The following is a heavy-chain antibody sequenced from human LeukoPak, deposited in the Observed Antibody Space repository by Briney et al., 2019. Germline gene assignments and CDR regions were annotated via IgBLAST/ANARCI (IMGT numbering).Heavy chain of an antibody. D-gene: IGHD2-2*01. V-gene: IGHV1-69*13. CDR2: IIPIFGTA. Sequence: ASVKVSCKASGGIFSTYAISWVRQAPGQGLEWMGGIIPIFGTANYAQKFQGRVTITADESTSTAYMELRSLRSDDTAVYYCARARSYCSSTSCYPRRDYYYYGMDVWGQGTTVTVSS. J-gene: IGHJ6*02. CDR1: GGIFSTYA. CDR3: ARARSYCSSTSCYPRRDYYYYGMDV.